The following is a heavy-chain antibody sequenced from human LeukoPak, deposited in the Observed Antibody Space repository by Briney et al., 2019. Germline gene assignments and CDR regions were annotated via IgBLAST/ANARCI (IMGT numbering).Heavy chain of an antibody. D-gene: IGHD2-8*01. CDR1: GGTFSSYA. CDR2: IIPIFGTA. CDR3: ARDGLTPSVLMVYAIENWFDP. V-gene: IGHV1-69*05. J-gene: IGHJ5*02. Sequence: SVKVSCKASGGTFSSYAISWVRQAPGQGLEWMGRIIPIFGTANYAQKFQGRVTINTDESTSTAYMELSSLRSEDTAVYYCARDGLTPSVLMVYAIENWFDPWGQGTLVTVSS.